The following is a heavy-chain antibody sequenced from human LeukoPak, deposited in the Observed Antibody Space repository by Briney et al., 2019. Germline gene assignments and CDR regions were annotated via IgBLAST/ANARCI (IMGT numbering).Heavy chain of an antibody. CDR1: GGSISSGSYY. CDR3: ARDGDVPY. Sequence: KPSETLSLTCTVSGGSISSGSYYWSWIRQPAGKGLEWIGRIYTSGSTNYNPSLKSRVTISVDTSKNQFSLKLSSVTAADTAVYYCARDGDVPYWGQGTLVTVSS. V-gene: IGHV4-61*02. J-gene: IGHJ4*02. CDR2: IYTSGST.